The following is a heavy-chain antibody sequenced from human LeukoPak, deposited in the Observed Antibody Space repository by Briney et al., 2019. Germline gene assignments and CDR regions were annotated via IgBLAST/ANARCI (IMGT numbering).Heavy chain of an antibody. CDR2: VLYDGSNK. Sequence: GGSLRLSCAASGFTFTRYTMHWVRQAPGKGLEWVAVVLYDGSNKYYADSVKGRFTLSRDNSKNTLSLQMNTLRADDTAVYYCVGDNYAGILDFWGQGTLVTVSS. CDR3: VGDNYAGILDF. V-gene: IGHV3-30*04. J-gene: IGHJ4*02. CDR1: GFTFTRYT. D-gene: IGHD3-16*01.